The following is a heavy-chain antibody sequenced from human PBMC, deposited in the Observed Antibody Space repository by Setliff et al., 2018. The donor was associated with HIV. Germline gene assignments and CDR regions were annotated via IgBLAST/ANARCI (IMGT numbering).Heavy chain of an antibody. J-gene: IGHJ6*03. D-gene: IGHD3-16*02. V-gene: IGHV4-34*01. CDR2: INHSGST. CDR1: GGSFSGYY. CDR3: ARGLPWTYRYSYYYYYMDG. Sequence: PSETLSLTCAVYGGSFSGYYWSWIRQPPGKGLEWIGEINHSGSTNYNPSLKSRVTISIDTSKNQFSLKVSSVTAADTARYYCARGLPWTYRYSYYYYYMDGWDKGTTVTVSS.